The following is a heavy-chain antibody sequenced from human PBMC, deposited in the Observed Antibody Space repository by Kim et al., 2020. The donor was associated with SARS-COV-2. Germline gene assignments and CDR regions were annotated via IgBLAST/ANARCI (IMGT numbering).Heavy chain of an antibody. D-gene: IGHD2-15*01. Sequence: SETLSLTCTVSGGSISSSSYYWGWIRQPPGKGLEWIGSIYYSGSTYYNPSLKSRVTISVDTSKNQFSLKLSSVTAADTAVYYCATPGGCSGGSCYFRGFHYYYGMDVWGQGTTVTVSS. CDR2: IYYSGST. V-gene: IGHV4-39*01. J-gene: IGHJ6*02. CDR3: ATPGGCSGGSCYFRGFHYYYGMDV. CDR1: GGSISSSSYY.